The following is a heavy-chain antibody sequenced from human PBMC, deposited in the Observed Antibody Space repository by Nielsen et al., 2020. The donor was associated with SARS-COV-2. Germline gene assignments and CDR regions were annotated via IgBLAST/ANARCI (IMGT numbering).Heavy chain of an antibody. CDR1: GFTFSSYA. CDR2: ISYDGSNK. CDR3: ARDVLWFGELFRFQFDY. V-gene: IGHV3-30-3*01. D-gene: IGHD3-10*01. J-gene: IGHJ4*02. Sequence: GESLKISCAASGFTFSSYAMHWVRQAPGKGLEWVAVISYDGSNKYYADSVKGRFTISRDNSKNTLYLQMNSLRAEDTAVYYCARDVLWFGELFRFQFDYWGQGTLVTVSS.